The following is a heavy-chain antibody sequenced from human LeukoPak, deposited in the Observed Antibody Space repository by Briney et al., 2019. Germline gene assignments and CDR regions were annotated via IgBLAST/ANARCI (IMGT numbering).Heavy chain of an antibody. J-gene: IGHJ6*03. Sequence: GGSLRLSCAASGFTVSSNYMCGWLQAPRERRQWCSGIYSGGGTYYADSVKGRFTISRDNSKNTLYLQMNSLRAEDTAVYYCARHGSMTLIRGRLRYYYMDVWGKGTTVTISS. V-gene: IGHV3-53*01. CDR1: GFTVSSNY. CDR2: IYSGGGT. CDR3: ARHGSMTLIRGRLRYYYMDV. D-gene: IGHD3-10*01.